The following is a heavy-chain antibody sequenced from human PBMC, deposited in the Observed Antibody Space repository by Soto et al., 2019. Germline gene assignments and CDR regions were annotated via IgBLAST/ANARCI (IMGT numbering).Heavy chain of an antibody. Sequence: QITLKESGPTLVKPTQTLTLTCTFSGFSLSTSGVGVGWIRQPPGKALEWLVLIYWDDDKRYRPSLKSRLTITKDNSKNQVVRTMTNMDPVDTATYYCAHRPSYCSGGSCYSGFDYWGQGTLVTVSS. CDR3: AHRPSYCSGGSCYSGFDY. V-gene: IGHV2-5*02. J-gene: IGHJ4*02. CDR1: GFSLSTSGVG. CDR2: IYWDDDK. D-gene: IGHD2-15*01.